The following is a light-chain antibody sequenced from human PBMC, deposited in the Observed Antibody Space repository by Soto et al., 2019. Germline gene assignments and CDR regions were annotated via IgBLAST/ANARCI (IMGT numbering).Light chain of an antibody. CDR3: QQYDNYPLT. CDR1: QSVRGW. Sequence: DIQMTQSPATLSASVGDRVTITCRASQSVRGWLAWYQQKPGTAPKLLIFDASRLESGVPSRFSGSASGTEFTLTISSLQPDDFATYYCQQYDNYPLTFGGGTKVEIK. J-gene: IGKJ4*01. CDR2: DAS. V-gene: IGKV1-5*01.